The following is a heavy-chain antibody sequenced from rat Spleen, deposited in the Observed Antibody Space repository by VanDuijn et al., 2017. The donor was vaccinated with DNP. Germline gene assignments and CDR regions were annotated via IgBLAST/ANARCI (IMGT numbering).Heavy chain of an antibody. V-gene: IGHV5-22*01. CDR1: GFTFSDFY. CDR3: ARHVLPLRVWDY. D-gene: IGHD1-4*01. J-gene: IGHJ2*01. CDR2: ITYDGGNT. Sequence: EVQLVESGGGLVQPGRSLKLSCAASGFTFSDFYMAWVRQAPTRGLELVAYITYDGGNTYYGDSVKGRFTISRENAKSILYLQMNSLRSEDMATYYCARHVLPLRVWDYWGQGVMVTVSS.